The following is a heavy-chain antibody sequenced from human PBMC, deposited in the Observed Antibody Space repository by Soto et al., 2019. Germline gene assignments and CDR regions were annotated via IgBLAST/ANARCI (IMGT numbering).Heavy chain of an antibody. V-gene: IGHV4-30-4*01. CDR1: GGSISSGDYY. D-gene: IGHD2-21*02. J-gene: IGHJ4*02. Sequence: SETLSLTCTVSGGSISSGDYYWSWIRQPPGKGLEWIGYIYYSGSTCYNPSLKSRVTISVDTSKNQFSLKLSSVTAADTAVYYCARGQACGGDCYPQFDYWGQGTLVTVSS. CDR2: IYYSGST. CDR3: ARGQACGGDCYPQFDY.